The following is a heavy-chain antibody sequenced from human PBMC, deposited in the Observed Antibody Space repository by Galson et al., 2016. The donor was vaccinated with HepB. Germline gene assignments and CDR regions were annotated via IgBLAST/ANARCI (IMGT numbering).Heavy chain of an antibody. CDR2: IAGRGGTT. V-gene: IGHV3-23*01. J-gene: IGHJ3*02. CDR3: AKPGTTNAFDI. D-gene: IGHD3-10*01. CDR1: GFPFSYYA. Sequence: SLRLSCAASGFPFSYYAMNWVRQAPGKGLEWVSAIAGRGGTTYYADSVKGRFTISRDNSKNTLYPKMNTLRAEDTAVYYCAKPGTTNAFDIWGQGTMVTVSS.